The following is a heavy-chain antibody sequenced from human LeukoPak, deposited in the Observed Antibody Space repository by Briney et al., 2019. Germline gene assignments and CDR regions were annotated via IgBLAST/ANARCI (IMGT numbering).Heavy chain of an antibody. CDR1: GYSISSGYY. CDR3: ARLGSYGFDY. D-gene: IGHD5-18*01. V-gene: IGHV4-38-2*02. CDR2: IYHSGST. J-gene: IGHJ4*02. Sequence: SETLSLTCTVSGYSISSGYYWGWIRQPPGKGLEWIGSIYHSGSTYYNPSLKSRVTISVDTSKNQFSLKLSSVTAADTAVYYCARLGSYGFDYWGQGTLVTVSS.